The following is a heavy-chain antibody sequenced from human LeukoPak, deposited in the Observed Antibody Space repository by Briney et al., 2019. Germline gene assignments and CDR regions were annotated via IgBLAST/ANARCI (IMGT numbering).Heavy chain of an antibody. Sequence: ASVKVSCKASGYTFTNYGISWVRQAPGQGLEWMGWISAYNGNTNYAQKLQGRVTMTTDTSTSTAYMELSSLRSEDTAVYYCARDKRHSSGWYFGTLDYWGQGTLVTVSS. CDR3: ARDKRHSSGWYFGTLDY. CDR1: GYTFTNYG. D-gene: IGHD6-19*01. CDR2: ISAYNGNT. J-gene: IGHJ4*02. V-gene: IGHV1-18*01.